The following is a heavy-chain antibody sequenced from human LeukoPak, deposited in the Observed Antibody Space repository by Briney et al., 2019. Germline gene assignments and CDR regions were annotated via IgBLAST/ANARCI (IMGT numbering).Heavy chain of an antibody. V-gene: IGHV3-23*01. D-gene: IGHD6-19*01. CDR3: AKRVHSSGWYYFDY. Sequence: GGSLRLSCAASGFSFSKCGMTWVRQAPGKGLEWVSAISSRGDSTYYADSVKGRFTISRDNSKNTLYLQMNSLRAEDTAVYYCAKRVHSSGWYYFDYWGQGTLVTVSS. CDR1: GFSFSKCG. J-gene: IGHJ4*02. CDR2: ISSRGDST.